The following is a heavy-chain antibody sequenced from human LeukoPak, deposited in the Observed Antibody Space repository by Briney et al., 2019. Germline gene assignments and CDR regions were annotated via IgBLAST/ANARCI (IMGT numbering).Heavy chain of an antibody. CDR3: AKGAIVGSTLEAFDI. J-gene: IGHJ3*02. CDR2: ISGSGGST. D-gene: IGHD1-26*01. CDR1: GFTFSGHA. V-gene: IGHV3-23*01. Sequence: PGGSLRLSCVASGFTFSGHATSWVRQAPGKGLDWVSGISGSGGSTYYADSVKGRFTISRDNSKNTLYLQMNSLRAGDTAVYYCAKGAIVGSTLEAFDIWGQGTMVTVSS.